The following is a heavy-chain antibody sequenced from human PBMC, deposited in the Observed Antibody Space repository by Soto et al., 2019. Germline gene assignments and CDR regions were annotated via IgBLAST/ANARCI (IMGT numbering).Heavy chain of an antibody. J-gene: IGHJ5*02. CDR2: IYYSGST. CDR1: GGSISSGGYY. V-gene: IGHV4-31*03. D-gene: IGHD3-10*01. Sequence: QVQLQESGPGLVKPSQTLSLTCTVSGGSISSGGYYWSWIRQHPGKGLEWIGYIYYSGSTYYNPSLKSRVTRSVDTSKNQFSLKLSSVTAADTAVYYCARVRGRTMVRGEVWFDPWGQGTLVTVSS. CDR3: ARVRGRTMVRGEVWFDP.